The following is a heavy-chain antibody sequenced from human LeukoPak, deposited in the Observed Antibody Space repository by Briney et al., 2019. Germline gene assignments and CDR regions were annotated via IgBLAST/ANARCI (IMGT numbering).Heavy chain of an antibody. CDR3: ARDLGRKYYGSGSRGGFDY. J-gene: IGHJ4*02. CDR1: GYTFTSYG. D-gene: IGHD3-10*01. CDR2: ISAYNGNT. V-gene: IGHV1-18*01. Sequence: ASVKVSCKASGYTFTSYGISWVRQAPGQGLEWMGWISAYNGNTNYAQKLQGRVTMTTDTSTSTAYMELRSLRSDDTAVYHCARDLGRKYYGSGSRGGFDYWGQGTLVTVSS.